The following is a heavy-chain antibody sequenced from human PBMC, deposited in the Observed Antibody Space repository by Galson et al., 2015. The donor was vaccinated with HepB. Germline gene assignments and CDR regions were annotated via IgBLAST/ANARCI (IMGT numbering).Heavy chain of an antibody. D-gene: IGHD6-13*01. J-gene: IGHJ4*02. CDR3: ARDPGSSWYGALLSYFDY. CDR2: TYYRSKWYN. V-gene: IGHV6-1*01. CDR1: GDSVSSNSAA. Sequence: CAISGDSVSSNSAAWNWIRQSPSRGLEWLGRTYYRSKWYNDYAVSVKSRITINPDTSKNQFSLQLNSVTPEDTAVYYCARDPGSSWYGALLSYFDYWGQGTLVTVSS.